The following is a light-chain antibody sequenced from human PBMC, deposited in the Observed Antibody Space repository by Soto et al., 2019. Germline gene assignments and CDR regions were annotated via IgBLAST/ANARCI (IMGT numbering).Light chain of an antibody. CDR2: RNS. V-gene: IGLV1-40*01. Sequence: QSVLTQPPSVSGAPGQRVTISCTGSSSNIGAGYDVHWYQQLPGTAPKLLIYRNSNRPSGVPDRFSGSKSGTSASLAITGLQAEDEADYYCQSYDSSLSAYVFGTGTKSPS. CDR1: SSNIGAGYD. J-gene: IGLJ1*01. CDR3: QSYDSSLSAYV.